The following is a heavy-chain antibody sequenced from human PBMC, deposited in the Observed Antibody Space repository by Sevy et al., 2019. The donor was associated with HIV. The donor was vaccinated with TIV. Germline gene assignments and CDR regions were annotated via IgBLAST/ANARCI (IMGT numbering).Heavy chain of an antibody. D-gene: IGHD3-10*01. CDR2: DSTSGST. CDR1: SASFSAYY. Sequence: SETLSLTCTVSSASFSAYYWSWIRQPAGKGLEWIGRDSTSGSTNYNPSLKSRVTMSLDTSKNHFSLKLSSVTAADTAIYYCARDDLVVGGGGNWFDPWGQGALVTVSS. V-gene: IGHV4-4*07. CDR3: ARDDLVVGGGGNWFDP. J-gene: IGHJ5*02.